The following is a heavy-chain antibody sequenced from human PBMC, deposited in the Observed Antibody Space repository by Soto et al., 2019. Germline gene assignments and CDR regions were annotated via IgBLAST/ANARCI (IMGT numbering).Heavy chain of an antibody. CDR3: ARQIYDSDTGPNFQECFDS. Sequence: PGESLKISCKGSGYSFTSYWITWVRQKPGKGLEWMGRIDPSDSQTYYSPSFRGHVTISVTKSITTVFLQWSSLRASDTAMYYCARQIYDSDTGPNFQECFDSWGQGTPVTVSS. J-gene: IGHJ4*02. CDR2: IDPSDSQT. CDR1: GYSFTSYW. V-gene: IGHV5-10-1*01. D-gene: IGHD3-22*01.